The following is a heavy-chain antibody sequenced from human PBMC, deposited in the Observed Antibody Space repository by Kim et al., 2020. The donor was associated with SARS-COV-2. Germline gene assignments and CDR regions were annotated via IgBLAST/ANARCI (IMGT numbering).Heavy chain of an antibody. CDR2: ISAYNGNT. CDR1: GYTFTSYG. CDR3: ARMRDSSSWYYYYGMDV. V-gene: IGHV1-18*01. Sequence: ASVKVSCKASGYTFTSYGISWVRQAPGQGLEWMGWISAYNGNTNYVQKLQGRVTMTTDTSTSTAYMELRSLRSDDTAVYYCARMRDSSSWYYYYGMDVWGQGTTVTVSS. J-gene: IGHJ6*02. D-gene: IGHD6-13*01.